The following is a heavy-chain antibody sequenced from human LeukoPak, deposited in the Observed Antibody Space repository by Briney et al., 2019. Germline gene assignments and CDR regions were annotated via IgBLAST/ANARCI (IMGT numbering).Heavy chain of an antibody. V-gene: IGHV3-30*04. CDR1: GFTFSSYA. CDR2: ISYDGSNK. J-gene: IGHJ5*02. CDR3: ARDQAAAGTSWFDP. D-gene: IGHD6-13*01. Sequence: PGRSLRLSCAASGFTFSSYAMHWVRQAPGKGLEWVAVISYDGSNKYYADSVKGRFTISRDNSKNTLYLQMNSLRAEDTAVYYCARDQAAAGTSWFDPWGQGTLVTVSS.